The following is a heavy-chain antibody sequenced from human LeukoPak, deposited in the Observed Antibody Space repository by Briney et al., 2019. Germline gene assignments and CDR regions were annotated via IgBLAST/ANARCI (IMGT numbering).Heavy chain of an antibody. Sequence: PSETLSLTCTVSGGSISNGSYYCSWIRQPAGKGLEWIGRIYTSGSTNYHTSLKSRVTISVDTSKNQFSLKLRYVTAASTGVYYCARFTVTTQDIYYYYYMDVWGKGTTVTISS. CDR3: ARFTVTTQDIYYYYYMDV. J-gene: IGHJ6*03. V-gene: IGHV4-61*02. D-gene: IGHD4-17*01. CDR2: IYTSGST. CDR1: GGSISNGSYY.